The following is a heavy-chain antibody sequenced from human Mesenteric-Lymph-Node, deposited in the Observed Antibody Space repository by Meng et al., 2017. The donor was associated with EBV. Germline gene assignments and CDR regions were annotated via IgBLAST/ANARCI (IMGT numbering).Heavy chain of an antibody. CDR2: IYSSGST. CDR3: ARGNLGEVPDY. J-gene: IGHJ4*02. Sequence: QVQLQESGPGLVKTSETLSLTCTVSGGSFSSGSHYWSWVRQPAGKELEWIGYIYSSGSTTYNPSLKSRLTISLHTSNNQFSLKLSSVTAADTAVYYCARGNLGEVPDYWGQGTLVTVSS. V-gene: IGHV4-61*01. CDR1: GGSFSSGSHY. D-gene: IGHD1-26*01.